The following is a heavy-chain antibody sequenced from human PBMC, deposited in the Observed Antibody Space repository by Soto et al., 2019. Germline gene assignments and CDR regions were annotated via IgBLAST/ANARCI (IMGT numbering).Heavy chain of an antibody. Sequence: EVQLVESGGGLVQPGGSLRLSCAASGFTFSSYKMHWVRQAPGKGLEWVASIIFSSSYIYYADSVRGRFTISRDNAKNSVYLQMNSLRAEDTAVYYCARAYSGGQFDYWGQGTLVTVSS. CDR2: IIFSSSYI. V-gene: IGHV3-21*01. D-gene: IGHD6-19*01. J-gene: IGHJ4*02. CDR3: ARAYSGGQFDY. CDR1: GFTFSSYK.